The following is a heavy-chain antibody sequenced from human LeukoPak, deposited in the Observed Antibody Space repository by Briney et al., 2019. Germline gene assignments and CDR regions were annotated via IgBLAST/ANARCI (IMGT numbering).Heavy chain of an antibody. CDR2: INSNGGST. D-gene: IGHD3-22*01. CDR1: GFTFSSYA. Sequence: GGSLRLSCAASGFTFSSYAMHWVRQAPGKGLEYVSAINSNGGSTYYANSVKGRFTISRDNSKNTLYLQMGSLRAEDMAVYYCARDGYYYDSSGYYSGYFDYWGQGTLVTVSS. J-gene: IGHJ4*02. CDR3: ARDGYYYDSSGYYSGYFDY. V-gene: IGHV3-64*01.